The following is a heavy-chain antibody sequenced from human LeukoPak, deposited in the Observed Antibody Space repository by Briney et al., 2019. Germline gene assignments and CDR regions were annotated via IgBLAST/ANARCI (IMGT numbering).Heavy chain of an antibody. D-gene: IGHD3-10*01. CDR2: ISGGGGRT. Sequence: GGSLRLSCAASGFTFSSYAVSWVRHAPGEGLESVSTISGGGGRTYYAYSVKGRFTISRDDSKNTLYLQMNSLRVEDTAVYYCAKPPAYNYGSGSYFDSWGQGTLVTVSS. J-gene: IGHJ4*02. V-gene: IGHV3-23*01. CDR1: GFTFSSYA. CDR3: AKPPAYNYGSGSYFDS.